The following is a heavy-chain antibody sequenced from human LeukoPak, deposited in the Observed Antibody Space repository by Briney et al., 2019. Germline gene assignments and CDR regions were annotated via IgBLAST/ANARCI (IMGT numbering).Heavy chain of an antibody. CDR1: GGTFISYA. D-gene: IGHD2-2*01. CDR2: IIPIFGTA. CDR3: ARGRGWRSTEYLGAFDI. Sequence: SVKVSCKASGGTFISYAISWVRQAPGQGLEWMGGIIPIFGTANYAQKFQGRVTITADESTSTAYMELSSLRSEDTAVYYCARGRGWRSTEYLGAFDIWGRGTMVTVSS. J-gene: IGHJ3*02. V-gene: IGHV1-69*13.